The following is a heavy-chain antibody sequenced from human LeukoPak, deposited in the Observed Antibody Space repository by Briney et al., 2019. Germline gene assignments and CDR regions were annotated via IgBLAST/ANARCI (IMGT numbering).Heavy chain of an antibody. CDR1: GYTFTSYG. J-gene: IGHJ4*02. CDR3: ARDIPFRYYYDSSGYSFDY. D-gene: IGHD3-22*01. CDR2: ISAYNGNT. Sequence: GASVKVSCKASGYTFTSYGISWVRQAPGQGLEWMGWISAYNGNTNYAQKLQGRVTMTTDTSTSTAYMELRSLRSDDTAVYYCARDIPFRYYYDSSGYSFDYRGQGTLVTVSS. V-gene: IGHV1-18*01.